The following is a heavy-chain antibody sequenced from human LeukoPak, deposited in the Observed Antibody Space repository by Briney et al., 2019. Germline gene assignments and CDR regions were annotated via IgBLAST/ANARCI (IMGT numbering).Heavy chain of an antibody. CDR1: GYAFTSDG. CDR2: INAYNGNT. J-gene: IGHJ6*03. Sequence: GASVKVSCKASGYAFTSDGISWVRQAPGQGLEWMGWINAYNGNTNYAQKLQGRVTMTTDTSTSTAYLELRSLRSDDTAVYYCARDMTAHEYYDILTGYYGYYYYYYMDVWGKGTTVTVSS. D-gene: IGHD3-9*01. CDR3: ARDMTAHEYYDILTGYYGYYYYYYMDV. V-gene: IGHV1-18*01.